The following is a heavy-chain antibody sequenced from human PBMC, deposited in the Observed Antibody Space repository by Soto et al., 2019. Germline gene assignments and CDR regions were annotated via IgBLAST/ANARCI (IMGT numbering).Heavy chain of an antibody. Sequence: QVQLVESGGGVVQPGRSLRLSCAASGFTFSSYGMHWVRQAPGKGLEWVAVISYDGSNTYYADSVKGRFTISRDNSKNTLYLQMNSLRAEDTAVYYCAIYSSGWYPLDYWGQGTLVTVSS. CDR1: GFTFSSYG. D-gene: IGHD6-19*01. J-gene: IGHJ4*02. CDR2: ISYDGSNT. V-gene: IGHV3-30*03. CDR3: AIYSSGWYPLDY.